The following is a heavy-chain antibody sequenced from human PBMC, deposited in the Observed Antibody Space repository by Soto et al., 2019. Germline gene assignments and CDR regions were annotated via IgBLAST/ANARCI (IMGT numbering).Heavy chain of an antibody. CDR1: GFTFNNYA. J-gene: IGHJ4*02. CDR3: AKRGDDFRSGYYYYFDS. CDR2: IGGRGVDT. D-gene: IGHD3-3*01. V-gene: IGHV3-23*01. Sequence: PGGSLRLSCATSGFTFNNYAMNWVRQAPGKGLEWVTAIGGRGVDTMYADSVKGRFTISRDNSKNTLYLQMNSLRVEDTAVYYCAKRGDDFRSGYYYYFDSWGLGTLVTVPQ.